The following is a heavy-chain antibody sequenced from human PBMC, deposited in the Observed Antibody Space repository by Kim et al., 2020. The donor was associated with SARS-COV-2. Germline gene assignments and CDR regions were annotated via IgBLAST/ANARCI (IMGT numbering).Heavy chain of an antibody. CDR1: GFTVSSNY. Sequence: GGSLRLSCAASGFTVSSNYMSWVRQAPGKGLEWVSVIYSGGSTYYADSVKGRFTISRDNSKNTLYLQMNSLRAEDTAVYYCARDSSGYRLNAFDIWGQGTMVTVSS. J-gene: IGHJ3*02. V-gene: IGHV3-53*01. CDR2: IYSGGST. CDR3: ARDSSGYRLNAFDI. D-gene: IGHD6-19*01.